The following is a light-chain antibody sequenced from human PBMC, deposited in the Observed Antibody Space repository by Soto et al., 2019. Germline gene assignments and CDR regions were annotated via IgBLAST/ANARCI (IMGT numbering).Light chain of an antibody. Sequence: EIVMTQSPATLSVSPGERATLSCRASQSVSGNLAWYQQKPGQAPRLLIYDTSFRATAIPARFSGSGSGTEFTLTISSLQSEDFADYYCQQYSKWPTFGQGTRLEIK. CDR3: QQYSKWPT. J-gene: IGKJ5*01. CDR2: DTS. CDR1: QSVSGN. V-gene: IGKV3-15*01.